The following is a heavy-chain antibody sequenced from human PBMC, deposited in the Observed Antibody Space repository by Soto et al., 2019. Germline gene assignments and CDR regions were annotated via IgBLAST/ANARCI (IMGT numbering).Heavy chain of an antibody. CDR1: GYTFTGYY. Sequence: ASVKVSCKASGYTFTGYYMHWVRQAPGQGLEWMGWINPNSGGTNYAQKFQGWVTMTRDTSISTAYMELSRLRSDDTAVYYCARDTPEYYDFWSGYHHGKYGMDVWGQGTTVTVSS. CDR3: ARDTPEYYDFWSGYHHGKYGMDV. V-gene: IGHV1-2*04. CDR2: INPNSGGT. D-gene: IGHD3-3*01. J-gene: IGHJ6*02.